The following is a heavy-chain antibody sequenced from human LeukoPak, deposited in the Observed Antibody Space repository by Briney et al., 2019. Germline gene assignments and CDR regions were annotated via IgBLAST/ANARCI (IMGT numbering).Heavy chain of an antibody. V-gene: IGHV1-2*02. CDR1: GITVTDYF. CDR3: AGHSSSSDGWFDP. Sequence: ASVKVSCKSPGITVTDYFIHWVRQAPGQGLEWMGWINPHNGGTNYAQKLQGRVTMTRDTSINTVYMELTRLTSDDTAIFYCAGHSSSSDGWFDPWGQGTLVTVSS. D-gene: IGHD6-6*01. CDR2: INPHNGGT. J-gene: IGHJ5*02.